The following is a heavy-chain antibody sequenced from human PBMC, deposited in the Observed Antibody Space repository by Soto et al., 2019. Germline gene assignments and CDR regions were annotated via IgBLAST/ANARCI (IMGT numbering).Heavy chain of an antibody. V-gene: IGHV1-69*13. CDR1: GGAFSSYA. CDR3: ARTYYYGSGRSYYYYGMDV. Sequence: GAQVTVSWQAAGGAFSSYAISWVRQAPAQRHDWMGGIIPIFGTANYAQKFQGRVTITADESTSTAYMELSSLRSEDTAVYYCARTYYYGSGRSYYYYGMDVWGQGTTVTVSS. D-gene: IGHD3-10*01. J-gene: IGHJ6*02. CDR2: IIPIFGTA.